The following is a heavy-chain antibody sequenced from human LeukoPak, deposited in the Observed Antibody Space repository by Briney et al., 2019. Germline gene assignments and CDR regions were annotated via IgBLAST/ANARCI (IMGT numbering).Heavy chain of an antibody. V-gene: IGHV3-21*01. J-gene: IGHJ4*02. CDR2: ISSRSSSI. Sequence: GGSLRLSCAASGFTFNNYNMDWVCQAPGKGLEWVSSISSRSSSIYYADSVKGRFTISRDNAKNSLYLQMNSLRAEDTAVYFCARAGGVFGVVPKLDYWGQGTLVTVSS. CDR1: GFTFNNYN. CDR3: ARAGGVFGVVPKLDY. D-gene: IGHD3-3*01.